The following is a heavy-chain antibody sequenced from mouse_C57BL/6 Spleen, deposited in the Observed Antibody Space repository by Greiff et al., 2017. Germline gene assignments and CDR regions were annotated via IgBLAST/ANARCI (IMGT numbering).Heavy chain of an antibody. CDR1: GFTFSSYA. CDR3: TRVDGYYYFGY. D-gene: IGHD2-3*01. J-gene: IGHJ2*01. CDR2: ISSGGDYI. Sequence: EVQRVEPGEGLVKPGGSLKLSCAASGFTFSSYAMSWVRQTPEKRLEWVAYISSGGDYIYYADTVKGRFTISRDNARNTLYLQMSSLKSEDTAMYYCTRVDGYYYFGYWGQGTTLTVSS. V-gene: IGHV5-9-1*02.